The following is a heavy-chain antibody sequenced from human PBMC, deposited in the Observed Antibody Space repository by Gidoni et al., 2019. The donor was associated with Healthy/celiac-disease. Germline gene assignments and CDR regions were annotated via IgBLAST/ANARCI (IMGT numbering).Heavy chain of an antibody. V-gene: IGHV4-31*03. Sequence: QVQLQESGPGLVKPSQTLPLTCIVSGGSISSGGYYWSCIRQHPGKGLEWIGYIYYSGSTYYNPSLKSRVTISVDTSKNQFSLKLSSVTAADTAVYYCARVWTATRGWFDPWGQGTLVTVSS. D-gene: IGHD2-21*02. CDR3: ARVWTATRGWFDP. CDR2: IYYSGST. J-gene: IGHJ5*02. CDR1: GGSISSGGYY.